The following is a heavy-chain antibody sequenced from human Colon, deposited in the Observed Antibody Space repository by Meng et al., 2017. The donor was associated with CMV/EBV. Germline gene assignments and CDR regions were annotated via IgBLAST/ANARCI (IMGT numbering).Heavy chain of an antibody. V-gene: IGHV4-31*03. Sequence: QVQLLESGPGLVKPSQTLSLTCTVSGGPIRRHGYYWSWIRQHPGKGLQWIVYIYYSGTTHYNPSLTSRVTISVDTSTNQFSLSLNSVTAADTAFYYCARETDYYDTTGSRFRHFDYWGQGTLVTVSS. CDR3: ARETDYYDTTGSRFRHFDY. D-gene: IGHD3-22*01. J-gene: IGHJ4*02. CDR2: IYYSGTT. CDR1: GGPIRRHGYY.